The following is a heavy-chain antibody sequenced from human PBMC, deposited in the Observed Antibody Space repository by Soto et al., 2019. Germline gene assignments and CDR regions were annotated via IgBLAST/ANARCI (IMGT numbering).Heavy chain of an antibody. CDR3: AREGGITGTTYGMDV. Sequence: QVQLQESGPGLVKPSQTLSLTCTVSGGSISSGDYYWSWIRQPPGKGLEWIGYIYYSGSTYYNPSLKSRVTISVDTSKNQFSLKLSSVTAADTAVYYCAREGGITGTTYGMDVWGQGTTVTVSS. CDR1: GGSISSGDYY. D-gene: IGHD1-7*01. CDR2: IYYSGST. V-gene: IGHV4-30-4*01. J-gene: IGHJ6*02.